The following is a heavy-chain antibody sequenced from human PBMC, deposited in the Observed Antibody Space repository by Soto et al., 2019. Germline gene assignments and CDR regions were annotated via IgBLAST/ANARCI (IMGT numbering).Heavy chain of an antibody. CDR2: ISYDGSNK. Sequence: GGSLRLSCAASGFTFSSYGMHWVRQAPGKGLEWVAVISYDGSNKYYADSVKGRFTISRDNSKNTLYLQMNSLRAEDTAVYYCATYPNYDSSGYGFDYWGQGTLVTVSS. J-gene: IGHJ4*02. CDR1: GFTFSSYG. CDR3: ATYPNYDSSGYGFDY. D-gene: IGHD3-22*01. V-gene: IGHV3-30*03.